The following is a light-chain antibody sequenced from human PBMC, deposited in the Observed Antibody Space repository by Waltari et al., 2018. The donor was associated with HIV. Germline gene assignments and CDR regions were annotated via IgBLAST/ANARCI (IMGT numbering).Light chain of an antibody. CDR2: MNN. V-gene: IGLV1-47*01. CDR1: SSNTGSNY. J-gene: IGLJ1*01. CDR3: AAWDDSLNSFV. Sequence: QSVLTHPPSESATPGQRVTISCSGGSSNTGSNYVYCYQQIPGTAPKRLIYMNNQRPSRVPDRFSGSKSGNSASLAISGLQSEDEADYYCAAWDDSLNSFVFGTGTRVTVL.